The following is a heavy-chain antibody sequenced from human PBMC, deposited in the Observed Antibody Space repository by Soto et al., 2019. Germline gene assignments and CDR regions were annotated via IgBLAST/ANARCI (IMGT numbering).Heavy chain of an antibody. D-gene: IGHD3-16*01. J-gene: IGHJ4*01. CDR2: IYSGGST. CDR3: ARGGGESSYGFGH. V-gene: IGHV3-53*01. CDR1: GFAVSSYY. Sequence: GGSLRLSCAASGFAVSSYYMNWVRQAPGKGLEWVSIIYSGGSTYYADSVKGRFTISRDSPKNTVYLQMNNLKAEDLAFYFCARGGGESSYGFGHWGQGTLVTVSS.